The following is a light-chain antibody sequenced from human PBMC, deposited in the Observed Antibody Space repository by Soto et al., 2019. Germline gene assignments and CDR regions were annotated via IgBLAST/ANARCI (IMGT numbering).Light chain of an antibody. Sequence: DIVMTQSPLSLPVSPGEPASISCRSSQSLLRNNGRNYLDWYVQKPGQSPQLLIYLASTRASGVPDRFSGSGSGADFTLQISRVEAEDVGLYFCMQALQAHRTFGGGTRVEIK. V-gene: IGKV2-28*01. J-gene: IGKJ4*01. CDR1: QSLLRNNGRNY. CDR2: LAS. CDR3: MQALQAHRT.